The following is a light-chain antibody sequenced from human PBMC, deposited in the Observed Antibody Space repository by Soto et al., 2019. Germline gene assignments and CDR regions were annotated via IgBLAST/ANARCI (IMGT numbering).Light chain of an antibody. CDR3: QSYDSTLSNSV. Sequence: QSLLTQPPSMSGAPGQRVSISCTGSSSKNGSGYDVHWYQHLPGTAPKLLIYANNNRPSGVPDRFSGSKSGTSASLAITGLQAEDEAGYYCQSYDSTLSNSVFGTGTRSPS. V-gene: IGLV1-40*01. CDR2: ANN. CDR1: SSKNGSGYD. J-gene: IGLJ1*01.